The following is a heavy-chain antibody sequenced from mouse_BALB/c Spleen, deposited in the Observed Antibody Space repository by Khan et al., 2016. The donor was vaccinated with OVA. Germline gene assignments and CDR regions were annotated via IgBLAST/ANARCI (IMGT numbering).Heavy chain of an antibody. V-gene: IGHV7-3*02. CDR3: GRVDYGDGFAY. CDR2: IRKKASGYTT. J-gene: IGHJ3*01. Sequence: EVELVESGGGLVQPGGSLRLSCATSGFTFTDYYMSWVRQPPGKALEWLGFIRKKASGYTTEYSASVKGRFTISRDNSQSILYLQMKTMRAEDSSTYYCGRVDYGDGFAYWGQGTLVTVSA. CDR1: GFTFTDYY. D-gene: IGHD2-13*01.